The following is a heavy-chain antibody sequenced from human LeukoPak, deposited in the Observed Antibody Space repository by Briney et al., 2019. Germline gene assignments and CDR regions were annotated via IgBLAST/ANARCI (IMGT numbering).Heavy chain of an antibody. Sequence: ASVKVSCKASGGTFSSYAIRWVRQAPGQGLEWMGRIIPIFGTANYAQKFQGRVTITTDESTSTAYMELSSLRSEDTAVYYCARDLGDGYNPFDYWGQGTLVTVSS. CDR3: ARDLGDGYNPFDY. CDR2: IIPIFGTA. J-gene: IGHJ4*02. CDR1: GGTFSSYA. D-gene: IGHD5-24*01. V-gene: IGHV1-69*05.